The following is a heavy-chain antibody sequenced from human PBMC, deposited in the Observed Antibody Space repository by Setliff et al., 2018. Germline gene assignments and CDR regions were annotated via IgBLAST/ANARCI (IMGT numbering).Heavy chain of an antibody. V-gene: IGHV3-30*16. J-gene: IGHJ4*02. CDR3: ATDRLGDSGWYNFEY. CDR1: GFTFSNYP. D-gene: IGHD6-19*01. CDR2: IAFDERQT. Sequence: PGGSLRLSCAASGFTFSNYPMHWVRQAPGRGLEWLALIAFDERQTFYADSVKGRFTISRDDSKNTLYLQLNSLRTEDTALYYCATDRLGDSGWYNFEYWGQGTLVTVSS.